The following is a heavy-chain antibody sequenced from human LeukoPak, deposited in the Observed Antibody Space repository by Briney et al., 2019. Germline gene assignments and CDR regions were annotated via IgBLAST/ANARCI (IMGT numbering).Heavy chain of an antibody. CDR3: ARGPKTKYYGLVYFDY. CDR1: AYSISSGYF. Sequence: PSETLSLTCTVSAYSISSGYFWGWIRQPPGKGLEWIGSIYSSGSTYYNPSLKSRVTISVDTSKNQFSLKLSSVTAADTAVYYCARGPKTKYYGLVYFDYWGQGTLVTVSS. CDR2: IYSSGST. V-gene: IGHV4-38-2*02. D-gene: IGHD3-16*01. J-gene: IGHJ4*02.